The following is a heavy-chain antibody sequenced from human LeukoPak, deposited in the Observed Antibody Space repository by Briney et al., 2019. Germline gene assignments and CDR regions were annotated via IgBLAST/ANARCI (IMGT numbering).Heavy chain of an antibody. J-gene: IGHJ4*02. CDR2: INPNSGGT. Sequence: ASVKVSRKASEYSFTGYYVHWVRQAPGQGLEWMGWINPNSGGTKYAQKFQGRVTMTRDTSISTAYMELSRLSSDDTAVYYCARDPCSGGSCYLYHFDYWGQGTLVTVSS. D-gene: IGHD2-15*01. CDR3: ARDPCSGGSCYLYHFDY. V-gene: IGHV1-2*02. CDR1: EYSFTGYY.